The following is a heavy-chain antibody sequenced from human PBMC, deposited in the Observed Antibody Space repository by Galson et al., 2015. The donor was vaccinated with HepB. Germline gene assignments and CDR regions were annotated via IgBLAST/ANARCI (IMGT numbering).Heavy chain of an antibody. CDR2: IIPIFGIA. D-gene: IGHD6-6*01. J-gene: IGHJ6*02. Sequence: SVKVSCKASGGTFSSYAISWVRQAPGQGLEWMGGIIPIFGIANYAQKFQGRVTITADESTSTAYMELSSLRSEDTAVYYCARDQSVGSSEYYYYGMDVWGQGTTVTVSS. V-gene: IGHV1-69*13. CDR1: GGTFSSYA. CDR3: ARDQSVGSSEYYYYGMDV.